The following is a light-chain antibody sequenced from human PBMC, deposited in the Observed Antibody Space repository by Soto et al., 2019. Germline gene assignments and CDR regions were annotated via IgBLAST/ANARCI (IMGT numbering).Light chain of an antibody. V-gene: IGKV1-33*01. CDR3: QQYDDVPLT. CDR1: QSLSNY. CDR2: DAS. J-gene: IGKJ4*01. Sequence: DIQMTQSPSSLSASVGDRVTITCQASQSLSNYLNWYQQKPGKVPKLLITDASNLETGVSSRFSGSGSGTDFTLSISSLQPEAIATYFCQQYDDVPLTFGGGTKVEIK.